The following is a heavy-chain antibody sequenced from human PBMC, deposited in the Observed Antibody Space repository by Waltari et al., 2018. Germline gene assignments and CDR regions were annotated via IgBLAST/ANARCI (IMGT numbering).Heavy chain of an antibody. J-gene: IGHJ4*02. CDR3: ARDPSFGDFEAYFDY. D-gene: IGHD4-17*01. Sequence: EVQLAESGGGLVQPGGSLRLSCAVSGFSFGSDWMDWVRQSPGQGLVWVSQINSDWSKIDYADSVKGRFTISRDNTKNTLYLEMNSLRAEDTAVYYCARDPSFGDFEAYFDYWGQGTLVTVSS. CDR2: INSDWSKI. CDR1: GFSFGSDW. V-gene: IGHV3-74*01.